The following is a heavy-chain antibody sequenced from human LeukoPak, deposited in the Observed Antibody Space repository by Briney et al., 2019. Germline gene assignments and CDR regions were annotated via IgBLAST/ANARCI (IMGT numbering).Heavy chain of an antibody. CDR2: ISNSGSII. CDR3: ARETLGVSAFDI. D-gene: IGHD2-8*02. V-gene: IGHV3-11*01. Sequence: GGSLRLSCAASGFIFSDYYMSYIRQAPGKVLEWVSYISNSGSIIKYADSVKGRFTISRDNTKNSLYLQMNSLRGEDTAVYYCARETLGVSAFDIWGQGTMVTVSS. J-gene: IGHJ3*02. CDR1: GFIFSDYY.